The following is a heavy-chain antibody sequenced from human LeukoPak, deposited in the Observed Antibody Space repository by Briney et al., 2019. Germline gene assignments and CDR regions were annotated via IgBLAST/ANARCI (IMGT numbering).Heavy chain of an antibody. CDR3: AKAFTPLAYNWFDP. J-gene: IGHJ5*02. Sequence: PSQTLSLTCTLSGGSINIGDYYWSWIRQPPGKGLEWIGYFQYSGNTYYNPSLKSRVTISVDTSKNQFALKLRSVTAADTAVYYCAKAFTPLAYNWFDPWGQGTLVTVSS. CDR1: GGSINIGDYY. CDR2: FQYSGNT. V-gene: IGHV4-30-4*01.